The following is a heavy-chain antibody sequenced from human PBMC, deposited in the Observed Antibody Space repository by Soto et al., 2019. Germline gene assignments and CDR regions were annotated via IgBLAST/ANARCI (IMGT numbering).Heavy chain of an antibody. D-gene: IGHD6-19*01. V-gene: IGHV3-48*02. CDR2: ISSSSSTI. CDR3: ARDFQVAGIGSAFDI. Sequence: GGSLILSCAASGFTFSSYSMNWVRQAPGKGLEWVSYISSSSSTIYYADSVKGRFTISRDNAKNSLYLQMNSLRDEDTAVYYCARDFQVAGIGSAFDIWGQGTMVTVSS. CDR1: GFTFSSYS. J-gene: IGHJ3*02.